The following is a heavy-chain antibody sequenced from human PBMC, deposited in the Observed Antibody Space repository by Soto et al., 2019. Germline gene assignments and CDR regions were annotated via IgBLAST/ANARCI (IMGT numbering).Heavy chain of an antibody. V-gene: IGHV5-10-1*01. CDR1: GYSFTTYW. D-gene: IGHD1-7*01. J-gene: IGHJ5*02. CDR2: IDPRDSYT. Sequence: GESLKISCEASGYSFTTYWISWVRQMPGKGLEWMGAIDPRDSYTKYSPSFQGHVTISVDKSISTAYLQWNSLKASDTAIYYCATEKSDLELFNWLDPWGQGTLVTVSS. CDR3: ATEKSDLELFNWLDP.